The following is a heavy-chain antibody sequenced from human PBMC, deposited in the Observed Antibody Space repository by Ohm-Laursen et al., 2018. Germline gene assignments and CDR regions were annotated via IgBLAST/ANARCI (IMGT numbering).Heavy chain of an antibody. V-gene: IGHV4-4*07. J-gene: IGHJ1*01. D-gene: IGHD3-3*01. CDR2: IYTSGST. CDR1: GGSISSYY. CDR3: ARDNGFEFNYEAVFQH. Sequence: SDTLSLTCTVSGGSISSYYWSWLRQPAGQGLDWIGRIYTSGSTNYNPSLKSRVIMSVDTSKDQFSLKLSSVTAADTAVYYCARDNGFEFNYEAVFQHWGQGTLVTVSS.